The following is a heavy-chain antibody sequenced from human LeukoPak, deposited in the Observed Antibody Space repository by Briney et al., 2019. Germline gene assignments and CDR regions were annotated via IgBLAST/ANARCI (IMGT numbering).Heavy chain of an antibody. V-gene: IGHV4-61*02. CDR1: GGSISSGSYY. J-gene: IGHJ4*02. CDR2: IYTSGST. Sequence: SQTLSLTCTVSGGSISSGSYYWSWIPQPAGKGLEWFGRIYTSGSTNYNPSLKSRVTISVDTSKNQFSLKLSSVTAADTAVYYCARVPIYYYDSSPTGPLYYFDYWGQGTLVTVPS. D-gene: IGHD3-22*01. CDR3: ARVPIYYYDSSPTGPLYYFDY.